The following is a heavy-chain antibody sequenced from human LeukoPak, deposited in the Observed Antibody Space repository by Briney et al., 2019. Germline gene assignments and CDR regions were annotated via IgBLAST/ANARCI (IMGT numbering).Heavy chain of an antibody. CDR1: GYTFTGYY. CDR2: INPNSGGT. J-gene: IGHJ4*02. CDR3: ARADTAVYFDY. D-gene: IGHD5-18*01. V-gene: IGHV1-2*06. Sequence: ASLKVSSKASGYTFTGYYMHWVRQAPGQGLEWMGRINPNSGGTNYAQKFQGRVTMTRDTSISTAYMELSRLRSDDTAVYYCARADTAVYFDYWGQGTLVTVSS.